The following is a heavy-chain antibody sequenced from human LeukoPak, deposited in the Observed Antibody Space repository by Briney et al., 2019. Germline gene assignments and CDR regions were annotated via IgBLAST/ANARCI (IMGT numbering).Heavy chain of an antibody. D-gene: IGHD3-10*01. V-gene: IGHV4-59*08. CDR2: IYYSGST. CDR1: GGSISSYY. J-gene: IGHJ4*02. Sequence: SETLSLTCTVPGGSISSYYWSWIRQPPGKGLEWIGYIYYSGSTNYNPSLKSRVTISVDTSKNQFSLKLSSVTAADTAVYYCARGRAYYYGSESYYADYWGQGSLVTVSS. CDR3: ARGRAYYYGSESYYADY.